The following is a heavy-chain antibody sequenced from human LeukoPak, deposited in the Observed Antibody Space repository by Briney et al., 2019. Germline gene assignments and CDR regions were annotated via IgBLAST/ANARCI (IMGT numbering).Heavy chain of an antibody. J-gene: IGHJ4*02. CDR1: GFTLSGFG. CDR3: ASDAYSSGYYLDY. D-gene: IGHD3-22*01. V-gene: IGHV3-33*01. CDR2: IWYNVSNT. Sequence: PVRTPCLSSAVSGFTLSGFGIGGVRYAPGKGLGWGAVIWYNVSNTYATAPATGVFTLYKDNSKSTISRRMNSLRPPHTAAYYFASDAYSSGYYLDYWGQGTLVTVSS.